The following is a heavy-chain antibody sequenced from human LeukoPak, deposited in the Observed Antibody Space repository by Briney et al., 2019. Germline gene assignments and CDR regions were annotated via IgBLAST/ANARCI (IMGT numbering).Heavy chain of an antibody. CDR1: GFIFSSYE. CDR3: ARDSYYGGTQDY. J-gene: IGHJ4*02. Sequence: GGSLRLSCAASGFIFSSYEMNWVRQAPEKGLEWVSYISTRGGTIYYADSVKGRFTISRDNAKNSLYLQMNSLRAEDTAVYYCARDSYYGGTQDYWGQGTLVTVFS. V-gene: IGHV3-48*03. CDR2: ISTRGGTI. D-gene: IGHD4-23*01.